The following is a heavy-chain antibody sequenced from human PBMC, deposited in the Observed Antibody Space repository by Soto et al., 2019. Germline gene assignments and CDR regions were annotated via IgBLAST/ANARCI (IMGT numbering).Heavy chain of an antibody. J-gene: IGHJ4*02. D-gene: IGHD2-21*01. V-gene: IGHV3-30*18. CDR3: AKDRHSWHRIAYFDY. CDR1: GFTFSDYG. CDR2: ISYDGRNK. Sequence: QVQLVESGGGVVQPGRSLRLSCGVSGFTFSDYGMHWVRQAPGKGLEWVAIISYDGRNKFYGDYVKGRFTISRDNSKNTQYQQMNSLSPEDTPVYYCAKDRHSWHRIAYFDYWGQGTLVTISS.